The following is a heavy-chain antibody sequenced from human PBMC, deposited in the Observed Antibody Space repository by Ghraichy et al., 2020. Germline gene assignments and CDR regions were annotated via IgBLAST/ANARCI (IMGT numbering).Heavy chain of an antibody. V-gene: IGHV3-23*01. CDR2: IGGSGGST. D-gene: IGHD3-10*01. J-gene: IGHJ4*02. Sequence: GGSLRLSCAASGFTFSSYAMSWVRQAPGRGLELVSGIGGSGGSTYYADSVKGRFTISRDNSKNTLSLQMNSLRAEDTAVYYCAKDEYYYGLGTSGYWGQGTLVTVSS. CDR1: GFTFSSYA. CDR3: AKDEYYYGLGTSGY.